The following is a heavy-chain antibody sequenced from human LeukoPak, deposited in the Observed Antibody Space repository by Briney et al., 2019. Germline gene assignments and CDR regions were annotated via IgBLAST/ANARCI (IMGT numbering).Heavy chain of an antibody. CDR2: IYYTGTT. D-gene: IGHD3-22*01. CDR1: GGSINNYY. CDR3: ARHHSYYDSSGYYLYYFDY. V-gene: IGHV4-59*08. J-gene: IGHJ4*02. Sequence: SETLSLTCTVSGGSINNYYWTWIRQPPGKGLEWIGYIYYTGTTNYSPSLKSRVTISVDTSKNQFSLKLSSVTAADTAVYYCARHHSYYDSSGYYLYYFDYWGQGTLVTVSS.